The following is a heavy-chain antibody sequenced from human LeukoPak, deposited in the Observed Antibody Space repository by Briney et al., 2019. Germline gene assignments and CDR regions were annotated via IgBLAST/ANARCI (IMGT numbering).Heavy chain of an antibody. Sequence: SVKVSCKASGGTFSSYAISWVRQAPGQGLEWMGRIIPILGIANYAQKFQGRVTITADKSTSTAYMELSSLRSEDTAVYYCARDLSSGWYLYWGQGTLVTVSS. D-gene: IGHD6-19*01. CDR2: IIPILGIA. CDR1: GGTFSSYA. CDR3: ARDLSSGWYLY. J-gene: IGHJ4*02. V-gene: IGHV1-69*04.